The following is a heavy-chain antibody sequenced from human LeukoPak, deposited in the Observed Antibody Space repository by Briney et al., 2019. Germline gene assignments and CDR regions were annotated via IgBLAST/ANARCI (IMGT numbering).Heavy chain of an antibody. CDR1: GFTFSSYW. J-gene: IGHJ4*02. D-gene: IGHD2-2*01. Sequence: PGGSLRLSCAASGFTFSSYWMSWVRQAPGKGLEWVANINQDGSEEYYVDSVRGRFTISRDNAKNSLYLQMNSLRAEDTAVYYCARDIVPPGICFDCWGQGTLVTVSS. CDR2: INQDGSEE. CDR3: ARDIVPPGICFDC. V-gene: IGHV3-7*01.